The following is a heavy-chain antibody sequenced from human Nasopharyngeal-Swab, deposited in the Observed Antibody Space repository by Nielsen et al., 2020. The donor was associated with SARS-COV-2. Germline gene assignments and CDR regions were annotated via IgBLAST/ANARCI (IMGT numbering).Heavy chain of an antibody. D-gene: IGHD3-22*01. V-gene: IGHV1-69*13. J-gene: IGHJ6*02. Sequence: SVKVSCKASGGTFSSYAISWVRQAPGQGLEWMGGIIPIFGTANYAQKFQDRVTITADESTSTAYMELSSLRSEDTAVYYCASPTVIVVAAYYYYGMDVWGQGTTDTVSS. CDR3: ASPTVIVVAAYYYYGMDV. CDR1: GGTFSSYA. CDR2: IIPIFGTA.